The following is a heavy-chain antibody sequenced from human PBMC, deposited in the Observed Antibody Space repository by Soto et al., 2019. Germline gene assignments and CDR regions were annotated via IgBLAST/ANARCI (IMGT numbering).Heavy chain of an antibody. V-gene: IGHV1-69*13. CDR3: ATTSRSSPLRVLNHYYYGMDV. D-gene: IGHD1-26*01. J-gene: IGHJ6*02. CDR1: GGTFSSYA. CDR2: IIPIFGTA. Sequence: ASVKVSCKASGGTFSSYAISWVRQAPGQGLEWMGGIIPIFGTANYAQKFQGRVTITADESTSTAYMELSSLRSEDTAVYYCATTSRSSPLRVLNHYYYGMDVWGQGTTVTVSS.